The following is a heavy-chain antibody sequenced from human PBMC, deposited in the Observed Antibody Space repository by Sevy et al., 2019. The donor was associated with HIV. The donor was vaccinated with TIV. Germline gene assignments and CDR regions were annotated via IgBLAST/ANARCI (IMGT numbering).Heavy chain of an antibody. CDR1: GYTVTGYY. V-gene: IGHV1-2*02. J-gene: IGHJ4*02. Sequence: ASVKVSCKASGYTVTGYYMHWVQQAPGQGVQWMGWINPDSGGPNYAPKFQGRVTLTRDTSISTDYMELSRLKSDDTAGHYGGRDDRDGYFEYWGQGTLVTVSS. CDR3: GRDDRDGYFEY. CDR2: INPDSGGP.